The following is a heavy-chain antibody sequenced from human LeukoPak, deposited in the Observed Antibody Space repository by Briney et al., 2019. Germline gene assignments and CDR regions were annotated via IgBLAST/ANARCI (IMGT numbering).Heavy chain of an antibody. V-gene: IGHV1-69*05. Sequence: SVKVSCKASGGTFRSYPINWVRQAPGQGPEWMGGIMPSVNTRNYAQKFQDRVTITTDESTITAYMELSSLRSEDTAVYFCARYSSSINAFDIWGQGTMVTVSS. CDR2: IMPSVNTR. CDR3: ARYSSSINAFDI. CDR1: GGTFRSYP. J-gene: IGHJ3*02. D-gene: IGHD6-6*01.